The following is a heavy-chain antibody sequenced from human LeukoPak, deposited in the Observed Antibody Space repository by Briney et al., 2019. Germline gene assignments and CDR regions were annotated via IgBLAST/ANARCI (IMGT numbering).Heavy chain of an antibody. J-gene: IGHJ4*02. CDR2: IGDSGSHT. V-gene: IGHV3-23*01. D-gene: IGHD3/OR15-3a*01. CDR1: GFAFDSFA. Sequence: PGGSLRLSCAASGFAFDSFAMSWVRQAPGQGLAWVSSIGDSGSHTYYADSVKGRFTISRDNSKNTMYLQMDSLRPEDTALYYCAKHFCTGLDCSLFDSWGQGTLVTVSS. CDR3: AKHFCTGLDCSLFDS.